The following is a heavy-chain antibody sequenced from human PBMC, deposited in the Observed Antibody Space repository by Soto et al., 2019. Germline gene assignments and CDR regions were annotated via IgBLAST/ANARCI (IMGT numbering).Heavy chain of an antibody. CDR2: INHSGST. CDR3: ASHLKQLVHTDAFDI. J-gene: IGHJ3*02. Sequence: SETLSLTCAVYGGSFSGYYWSWIRQPPGKGLEWIGEINHSGSTNYNPSLKSRVTISVDTSKNQFSLKLSSVTAADTAVYYCASHLKQLVHTDAFDIWGQGTMVTVSS. V-gene: IGHV4-34*01. CDR1: GGSFSGYY. D-gene: IGHD6-6*01.